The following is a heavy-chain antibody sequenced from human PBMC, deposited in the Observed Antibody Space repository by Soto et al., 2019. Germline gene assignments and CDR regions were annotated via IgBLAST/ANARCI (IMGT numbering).Heavy chain of an antibody. V-gene: IGHV4-59*07. CDR3: ARRWGTYFDY. D-gene: IGHD7-27*01. CDR2: IYYSGST. Sequence: SDTLSLTCTVSGGSINSYYWSWIRQPPGKGLEWIGYIYYSGSTNYNPSLKSRVTISVDTSKNQFSLKLSSVTAADTAAYYCARRWGTYFDYWGQGTLVTVS. J-gene: IGHJ4*02. CDR1: GGSINSYY.